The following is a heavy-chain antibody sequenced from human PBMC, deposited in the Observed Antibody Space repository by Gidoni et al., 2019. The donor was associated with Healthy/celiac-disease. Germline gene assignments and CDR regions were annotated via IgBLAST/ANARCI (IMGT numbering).Heavy chain of an antibody. CDR2: INPNTGDT. CDR3: APLGLVIDFDY. Sequence: QVQLVQSGAEVKKPGASVNVSCKASGYTFIGDYMHWVRQAPGQGFEWMGWINPNTGDTNYAQKFQGRVTMTRDTSISTAYMELSRLRSDDTAVYYCAPLGLVIDFDYWGQGTLVTVSS. J-gene: IGHJ4*02. CDR1: GYTFIGDY. D-gene: IGHD6-19*01. V-gene: IGHV1-2*02.